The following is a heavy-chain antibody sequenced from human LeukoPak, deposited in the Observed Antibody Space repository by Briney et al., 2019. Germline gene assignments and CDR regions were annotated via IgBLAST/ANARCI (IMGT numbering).Heavy chain of an antibody. CDR3: ARPGLPFYYYYMDV. CDR1: GYTFTGYY. D-gene: IGHD4-11*01. J-gene: IGHJ6*03. CDR2: INPNSGGT. Sequence: ASVKVSCKASGYTFTGYYMHWVRQAPGQGLEWMGWINPNSGGTNYAQKFQGRVTMTRDTSISTVYMELSRLRSDDTAAYYCARPGLPFYYYYMDVWGKGTTVIVSS. V-gene: IGHV1-2*02.